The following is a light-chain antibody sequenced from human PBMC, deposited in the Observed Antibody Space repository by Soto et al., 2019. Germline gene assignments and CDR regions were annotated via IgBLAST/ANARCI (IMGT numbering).Light chain of an antibody. CDR3: QQYSSSRT. J-gene: IGKJ1*01. V-gene: IGKV3-20*01. Sequence: EIVLRQSPGTLSLSPGERATLSCRASQSVISTYLAWYQQKPGQAPRLLIYGGSSRATGIPVRFSGSGSETDFTLTITRLEPEDFAVYYCQQYSSSRTFGQGTKVDIK. CDR1: QSVISTY. CDR2: GGS.